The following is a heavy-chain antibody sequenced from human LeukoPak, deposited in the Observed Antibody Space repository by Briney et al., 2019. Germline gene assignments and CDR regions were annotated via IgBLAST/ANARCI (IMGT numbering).Heavy chain of an antibody. CDR1: GFTFSSYS. D-gene: IGHD3-9*01. J-gene: IGHJ5*02. Sequence: PGGSLRLSCAASGFTFSSYSMNWVRQAPGKGLEWVSSISSSSSYIYYADSVKGRFTISRDNAKNSLYLQMNSLRAEDTAVYYCAREDSYYDILTGYYYANWFDPWGQGTLVTVSS. CDR3: AREDSYYDILTGYYYANWFDP. CDR2: ISSSSSYI. V-gene: IGHV3-21*01.